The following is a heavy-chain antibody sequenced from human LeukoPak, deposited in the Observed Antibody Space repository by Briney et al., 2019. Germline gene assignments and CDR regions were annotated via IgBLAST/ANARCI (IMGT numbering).Heavy chain of an antibody. Sequence: PGGSLRLSCAASGFTFSTYSMNWVRHAPRKGREGFSYIISSSSTIYYADSVRGRFTISRDNAKNSLYLQMNSLMAGDKAVYYCGKRRGGHAAMDAFDICGQGTMVTVSS. CDR2: IISSSSTI. V-gene: IGHV3-48*01. D-gene: IGHD2-15*01. CDR3: GKRRGGHAAMDAFDI. J-gene: IGHJ3*02. CDR1: GFTFSTYS.